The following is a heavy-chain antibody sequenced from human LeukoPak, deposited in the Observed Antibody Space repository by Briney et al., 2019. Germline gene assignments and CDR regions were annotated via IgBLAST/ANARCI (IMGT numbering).Heavy chain of an antibody. CDR2: IIPIFGTA. D-gene: IGHD3-3*01. V-gene: IGHV1-69*13. Sequence: EASVKVSCKASGGTFSSYAISWVRQAPGQGLEWMGGIIPIFGTANYAQKFQGRVTITADESTSTAYMELSSLRSEDTAVYYCARAAGGYDFWSGYYGYWGQGTLVTVSS. CDR1: GGTFSSYA. CDR3: ARAAGGYDFWSGYYGY. J-gene: IGHJ4*02.